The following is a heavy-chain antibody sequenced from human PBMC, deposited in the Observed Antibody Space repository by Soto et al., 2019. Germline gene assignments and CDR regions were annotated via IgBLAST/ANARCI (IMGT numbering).Heavy chain of an antibody. J-gene: IGHJ4*02. Sequence: QVQLVQSGAEVTKPGASVKVSCKTSGYTFFTYGLSWVRQALGQGLEWIGWTVANRGSRSYAKKFQRSITVSTDSSTVIGYIQLCSRGSVDTDLYHFTRVVGSGSGTSLFDNWGQAFLVTISS. D-gene: IGHD2-2*01. CDR2: TVANRGSR. CDR3: TRVVGSGSGTSLFDN. CDR1: GYTFFTYG. V-gene: IGHV1-18*01.